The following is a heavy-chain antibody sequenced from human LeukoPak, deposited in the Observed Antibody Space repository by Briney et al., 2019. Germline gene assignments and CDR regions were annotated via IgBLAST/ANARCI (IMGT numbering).Heavy chain of an antibody. CDR1: GGSISSGSYY. CDR2: IYTSGGT. V-gene: IGHV4-61*02. J-gene: IGHJ4*02. D-gene: IGHD3-10*01. CDR3: AREFQLLWFGELSFYFDY. Sequence: SSQTLSLTCTGSGGSISSGSYYWSWIRQPAGKGLEWIGRIYTSGGTNYNPSLKSRVTISVDTSKNQFSLKLSSVTAADTAVYYCAREFQLLWFGELSFYFDYWGQGTLVTVSS.